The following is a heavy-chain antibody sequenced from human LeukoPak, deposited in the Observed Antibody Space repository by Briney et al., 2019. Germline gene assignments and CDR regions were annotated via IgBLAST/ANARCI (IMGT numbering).Heavy chain of an antibody. CDR1: GFTFSSYW. J-gene: IGHJ4*02. D-gene: IGHD3-22*01. V-gene: IGHV3-7*05. CDR3: ARGYYDSSGFRFDY. CDR2: INQGGSEK. Sequence: GGSLRLSCAASGFTFSSYWMSWVRQAPGKGLEWVANINQGGSEKYYVDSVMGRFTISRDNAQNSLYLQMNSLRAEDTAVYYCARGYYDSSGFRFDYWGQGTLVTVSS.